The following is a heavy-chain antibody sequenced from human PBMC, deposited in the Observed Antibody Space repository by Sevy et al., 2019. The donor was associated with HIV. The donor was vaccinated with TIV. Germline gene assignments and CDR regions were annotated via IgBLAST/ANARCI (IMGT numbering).Heavy chain of an antibody. V-gene: IGHV4-59*01. Sequence: SETLSLTCTVSGGSISSYYWSWIRQPPGKGLEWIGYIYYSGSTNYNPSLKSRVTISVDTSKNQFSLKLSSVTAADTAVYYCARGGLPGDWFDPWGQGTLVTVSS. J-gene: IGHJ5*02. D-gene: IGHD2-21*02. CDR2: IYYSGST. CDR1: GGSISSYY. CDR3: ARGGLPGDWFDP.